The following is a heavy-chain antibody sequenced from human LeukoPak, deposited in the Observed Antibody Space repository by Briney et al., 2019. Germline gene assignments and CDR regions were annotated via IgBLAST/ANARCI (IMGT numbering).Heavy chain of an antibody. V-gene: IGHV3-30*18. CDR2: ISYDGSIK. J-gene: IGHJ5*02. Sequence: PGRSLRLSCAASGFTFSSYGMHWVRQAPGKGLEWMALISYDGSIKYYADSVKGRFTISRDNSKNTLYLQMNSLRAEDTAVYYCAKDGPNSWFGEATWGQGTPVTVSS. CDR1: GFTFSSYG. CDR3: AKDGPNSWFGEAT. D-gene: IGHD3-10*01.